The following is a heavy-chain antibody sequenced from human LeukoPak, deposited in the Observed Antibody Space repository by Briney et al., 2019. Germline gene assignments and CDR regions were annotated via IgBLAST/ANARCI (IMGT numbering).Heavy chain of an antibody. CDR1: GYTFTGYY. Sequence: ASVKVSCKASGYTFTGYYMHWVRQAPGQGLEWMGRINPNSGGTNYAQKFQGRVTMTRDTSISTAYMELSRLRSDDTAVYYCARDLSWEYYFDYWGQGTLVTVSS. J-gene: IGHJ4*02. CDR3: ARDLSWEYYFDY. V-gene: IGHV1-2*06. D-gene: IGHD6-13*01. CDR2: INPNSGGT.